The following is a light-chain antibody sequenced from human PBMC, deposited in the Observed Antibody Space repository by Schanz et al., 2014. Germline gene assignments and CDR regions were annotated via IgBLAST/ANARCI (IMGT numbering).Light chain of an antibody. CDR3: QHYNNWPPYT. J-gene: IGKJ2*01. Sequence: EIVMTQSPATLSVSPGERATLSCRASQSVSTNLAWYQQKPGQAPRLLIYDASNRATGISARFSGSGSGTEFTLTISSLQSEDFAVYYCQHYNNWPPYTFGQGTKVEIK. CDR1: QSVSTN. CDR2: DAS. V-gene: IGKV3-15*01.